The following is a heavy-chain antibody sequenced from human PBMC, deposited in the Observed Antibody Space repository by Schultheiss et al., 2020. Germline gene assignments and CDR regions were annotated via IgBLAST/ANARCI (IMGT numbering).Heavy chain of an antibody. CDR1: GYTFTGYY. V-gene: IGHV1-2*02. Sequence: ASVKVSYKASGYTFTGYYMHWVRQAPGQGLEWMGWINPNSGGTKYAQKFQGRVTMTRDTSISTAYMELRRLRSDDTAVYYCARGSDYYDSRAPGYWGQGTLVTVSS. CDR3: ARGSDYYDSRAPGY. J-gene: IGHJ4*02. CDR2: INPNSGGT. D-gene: IGHD3-22*01.